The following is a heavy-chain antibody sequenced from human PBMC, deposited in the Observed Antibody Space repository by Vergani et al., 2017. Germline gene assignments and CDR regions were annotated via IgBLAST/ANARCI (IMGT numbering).Heavy chain of an antibody. V-gene: IGHV1-69*08. Sequence: QVQLVQSGAEVKKPGSSVKVSCKASGGTFSSYTISWVRQAPGQGLEWMGRIIPILGIANYAQKFQGRVTITADKSTSTAYMELSSLRSEDTAVYYCARDLGYGSGTNWFDPWGKGTLVTVSS. CDR3: ARDLGYGSGTNWFDP. D-gene: IGHD3-10*01. CDR1: GGTFSSYT. J-gene: IGHJ5*02. CDR2: IIPILGIA.